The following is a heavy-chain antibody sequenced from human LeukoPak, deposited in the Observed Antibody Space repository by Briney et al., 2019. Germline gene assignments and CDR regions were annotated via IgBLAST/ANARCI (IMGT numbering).Heavy chain of an antibody. CDR1: GFTFSSYS. D-gene: IGHD2-21*01. J-gene: IGHJ3*02. V-gene: IGHV3-21*01. Sequence: GGSLRLSCAASGFTFSSYSMNWVRQAPGKGLEWVSSISSSSSYRYYADSLKGRFTISRDNAKNSLYLQMSSLRAEDRAVYYCAREYSRAFDIWGQGTMVTVSS. CDR2: ISSSSSYR. CDR3: AREYSRAFDI.